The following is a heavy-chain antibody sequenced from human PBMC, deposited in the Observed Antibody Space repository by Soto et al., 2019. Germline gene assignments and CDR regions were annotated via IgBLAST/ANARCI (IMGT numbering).Heavy chain of an antibody. D-gene: IGHD3-10*01. Sequence: SETLSLTCAVSGGSISSSNWWSWVRQPPGKGLEWIGEIYHSGSTNYNPSLKSRVTISVDKSKNQFSLKLSSVTAADTAVYYCAREVILLWFGELLDAFDIWGQGTMVT. J-gene: IGHJ3*02. CDR1: GGSISSSNW. CDR3: AREVILLWFGELLDAFDI. V-gene: IGHV4-4*02. CDR2: IYHSGST.